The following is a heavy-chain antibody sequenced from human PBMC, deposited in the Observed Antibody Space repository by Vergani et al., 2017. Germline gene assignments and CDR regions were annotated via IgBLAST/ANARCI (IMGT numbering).Heavy chain of an antibody. CDR1: GFTFSSHA. J-gene: IGHJ4*02. CDR2: IKNTGDST. D-gene: IGHD5-24*01. V-gene: IGHV3-23*01. Sequence: EVQLLQSEGAVVQPGGSLRLSCVASGFTFSSHAMRGVRQGKGQGLEWVSSIKNTGDSTHYTDSVKGRFTRSSDNSKNTLYLQMNSLRVEDTAVYYCGRGSDNYNWGQGTLVTVSS. CDR3: GRGSDNYN.